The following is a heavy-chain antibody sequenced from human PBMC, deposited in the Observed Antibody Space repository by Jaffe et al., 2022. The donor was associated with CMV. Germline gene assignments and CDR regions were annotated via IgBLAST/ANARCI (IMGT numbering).Heavy chain of an antibody. CDR1: GDSISNFY. V-gene: IGHV4-59*01. CDR3: ARTYYGSGSYEIWFDP. Sequence: QVQLQESGPGLVKPSETLSLTCAVSGDSISNFYWSWIRQPPGKGLEWIGYIYYGGSTKYNPSLKSRVTISVDTSNNQLSLKLKSVTAADTAVYYCARTYYGSGSYEIWFDPWGQGTLVTVSS. D-gene: IGHD3-10*01. CDR2: IYYGGST. J-gene: IGHJ5*02.